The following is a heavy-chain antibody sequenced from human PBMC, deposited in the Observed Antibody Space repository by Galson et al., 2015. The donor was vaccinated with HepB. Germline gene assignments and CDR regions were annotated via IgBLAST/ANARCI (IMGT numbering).Heavy chain of an antibody. Sequence: SLRLSCAASGFTFSSYALSWVRQAPGKGLEWVSAISGSGGSTYYADPVKGRFTISRDNSKNTLYLQMNSLRAEDTAVYYCAKTNIVVVPAAKPNWFDPWGQGTLVTVSS. CDR3: AKTNIVVVPAAKPNWFDP. CDR1: GFTFSSYA. V-gene: IGHV3-23*01. J-gene: IGHJ5*02. CDR2: ISGSGGST. D-gene: IGHD2-2*01.